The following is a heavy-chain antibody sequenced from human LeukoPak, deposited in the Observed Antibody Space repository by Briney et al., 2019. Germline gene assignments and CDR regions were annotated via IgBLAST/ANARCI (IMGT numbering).Heavy chain of an antibody. V-gene: IGHV3-48*01. J-gene: IGHJ3*02. CDR1: GFTFSDYA. CDR2: INTNSKNI. D-gene: IGHD6-13*01. CDR3: ARDTWYSNSWLHAFDI. Sequence: PGGSLTLSCAASGFTFSDYAMNWVPQAPGKGLEWFSFINTNSKNIYYADSVKGRFTISRDNAKNSLYLQMHSLRAEDTGVYYCARDTWYSNSWLHAFDIWGQGTMVTVSS.